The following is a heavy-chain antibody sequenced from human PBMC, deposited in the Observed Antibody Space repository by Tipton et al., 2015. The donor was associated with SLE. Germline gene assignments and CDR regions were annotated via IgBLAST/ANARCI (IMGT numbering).Heavy chain of an antibody. CDR3: ARSRYSSSSYYYYYMDV. J-gene: IGHJ6*03. D-gene: IGHD6-6*01. CDR1: GGSISSYY. Sequence: TLSLTCTVSGGSISSYYWSWIRQPPGKGLEWIGYIYYSGSTNYNPSLKSRATISVDTSKNQFSLKLSSVTAADTAVYYCARSRYSSSSYYYYYMDVWGKGTTVTVSS. V-gene: IGHV4-59*01. CDR2: IYYSGST.